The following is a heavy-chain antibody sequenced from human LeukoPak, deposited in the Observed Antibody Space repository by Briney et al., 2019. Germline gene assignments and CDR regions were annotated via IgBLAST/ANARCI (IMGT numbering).Heavy chain of an antibody. CDR1: GYTFTSYY. CDR2: INPSGGST. CDR3: ARSRGTRSGGDY. V-gene: IGHV1-46*01. J-gene: IGHJ4*02. D-gene: IGHD3-10*01. Sequence: ASVKVSCKASGYTFTSYYMHWVRQAPGQGLEWMGIINPSGGSTNYAQKFQGRVTITADKSTSTAYMELSSLRSEDTAVYYCARSRGTRSGGDYWGQGTLVTVSS.